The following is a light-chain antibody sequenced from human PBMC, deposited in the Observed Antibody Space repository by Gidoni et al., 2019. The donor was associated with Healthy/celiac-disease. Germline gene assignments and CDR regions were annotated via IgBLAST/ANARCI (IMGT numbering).Light chain of an antibody. CDR2: GAS. CDR3: QQYGSSPRLT. J-gene: IGKJ4*01. CDR1: QSVSRSY. Sequence: EIGLTQSPGTLSLSPGERATLSCRASQSVSRSYLAWYQQKPGQAPRLLIYGASSRATGIPDRFSGSGSGTDFTLTISRLEPEDFAVYYCQQYGSSPRLTFGGGTKVEIK. V-gene: IGKV3-20*01.